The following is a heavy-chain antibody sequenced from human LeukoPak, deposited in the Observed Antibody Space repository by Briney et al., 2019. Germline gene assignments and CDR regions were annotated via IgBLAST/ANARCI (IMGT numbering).Heavy chain of an antibody. CDR2: MNPNSGNT. V-gene: IGHV1-8*01. CDR3: AGGPHYDILPGYSRDY. CDR1: GYTFTSYD. D-gene: IGHD3-9*01. Sequence: ASVKVSCKASGYTFTSYDINWVRQATGQGLEWMGWMNPNSGNTGYAQKFQGRVTMTRNTSISTAYMELSSLRSEDTAVYYCAGGPHYDILPGYSRDYWGQGTLVTVSS. J-gene: IGHJ4*02.